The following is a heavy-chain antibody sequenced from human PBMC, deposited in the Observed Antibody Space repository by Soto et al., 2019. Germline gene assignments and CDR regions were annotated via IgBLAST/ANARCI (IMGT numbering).Heavy chain of an antibody. CDR1: GYTFTSYY. V-gene: IGHV1-2*02. J-gene: IGHJ4*02. D-gene: IGHD3-9*01. Sequence: ASVKVSCKASGYTFTSYYMHWVRQAPGQGFEWMGRISPKSGGTNYAQKFEGRVTMTWDTSLNTAYMELSSLISDDTAVYYCARPPGYISDWYYFDLWGQGTLVTVSS. CDR2: ISPKSGGT. CDR3: ARPPGYISDWYYFDL.